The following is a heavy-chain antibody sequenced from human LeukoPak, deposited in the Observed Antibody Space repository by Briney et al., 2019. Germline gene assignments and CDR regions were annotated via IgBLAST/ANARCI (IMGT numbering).Heavy chain of an antibody. CDR1: GFTFRSYG. CDR3: ATVRGASGSYYIDY. J-gene: IGHJ4*02. D-gene: IGHD1-26*01. Sequence: GRSLRLSCAASGFTFRSYGMYWVRQAPGQGLEWVAVIWYDGSNKYYADSVKGRFTISRDNSKNTLYVQMNSLRAEDTAVYYCATVRGASGSYYIDYWGQGTLVTVSS. V-gene: IGHV3-33*01. CDR2: IWYDGSNK.